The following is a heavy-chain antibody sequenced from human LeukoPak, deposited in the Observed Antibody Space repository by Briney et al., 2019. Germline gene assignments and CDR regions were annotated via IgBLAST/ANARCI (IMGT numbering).Heavy chain of an antibody. CDR1: GGTFSSYA. D-gene: IGHD1-26*01. V-gene: IGHV3-23*01. J-gene: IGHJ4*02. CDR2: ISGSGGST. Sequence: ASVKVSCKASGGTFSSYAISWVRQAPGKGLEWVSAISGSGGSTYYADSVKGRFTISRDNSKNTLYLQMNSLRAEDTAVYYCAKGARAVGATGYFDYWGQGTLVTVSS. CDR3: AKGARAVGATGYFDY.